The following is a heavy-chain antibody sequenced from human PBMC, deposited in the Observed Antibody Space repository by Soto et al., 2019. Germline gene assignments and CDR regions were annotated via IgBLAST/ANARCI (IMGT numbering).Heavy chain of an antibody. Sequence: QVQLVQSGTEVKKPGASVKVSCKASGYTFTSYDIHWVRQATGQGLEWMGWMKPNSGNTGNAQKIQGRLTITKNPAISTAYMELTSLRSEDTALYFCARGRTPDWGQGTLVIVSS. CDR3: ARGRTPD. J-gene: IGHJ4*02. CDR1: GYTFTSYD. CDR2: MKPNSGNT. V-gene: IGHV1-8*01.